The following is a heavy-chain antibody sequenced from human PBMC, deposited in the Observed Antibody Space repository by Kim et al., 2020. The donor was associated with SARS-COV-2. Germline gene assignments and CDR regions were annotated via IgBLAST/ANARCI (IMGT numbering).Heavy chain of an antibody. CDR2: ISWNSDSI. J-gene: IGHJ4*02. D-gene: IGHD3-10*01. Sequence: GGSLRLSCAASGFTFDDYAMHWVRQAPGKGLEWVSGISWNSDSIGYADSVKGRFTISRDNSKNSLYLQMNSLRAEDTALYYCAKGGITMVQGVIDYWGQGTLVTVSS. CDR3: AKGGITMVQGVIDY. CDR1: GFTFDDYA. V-gene: IGHV3-9*01.